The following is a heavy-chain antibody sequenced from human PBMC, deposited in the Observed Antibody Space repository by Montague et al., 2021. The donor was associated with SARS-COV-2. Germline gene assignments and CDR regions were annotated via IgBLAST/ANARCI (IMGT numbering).Heavy chain of an antibody. V-gene: IGHV3-48*03. J-gene: IGHJ4*02. CDR2: VCTTGTS. D-gene: IGHD2-21*02. Sequence: SLRLSCAASGFTFSYYEMNRLRRRGTQAQIGRAHVCTTGTSAQRMPFSVGRNTISRDNARNSLYLQMNSLRAEDTAVYYCAREVAGCHGDCNDYWGQG. CDR1: GFTFSYYE. CDR3: AREVAGCHGDCNDY.